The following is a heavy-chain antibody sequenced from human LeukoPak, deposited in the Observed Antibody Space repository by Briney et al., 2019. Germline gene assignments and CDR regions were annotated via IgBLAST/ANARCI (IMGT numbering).Heavy chain of an antibody. Sequence: ASVKVSCKASGYTFTSYDINWVQQATGQGLEWMGWMNPNSGNTGYAQKFQGRVTMTRNTSISTAYMELSSLRSEDTAVYYCARDLYCSSTSCYRGAGREVNWFDPWGQGTLVTVSS. CDR1: GYTFTSYD. V-gene: IGHV1-8*01. CDR3: ARDLYCSSTSCYRGAGREVNWFDP. D-gene: IGHD2-2*02. J-gene: IGHJ5*02. CDR2: MNPNSGNT.